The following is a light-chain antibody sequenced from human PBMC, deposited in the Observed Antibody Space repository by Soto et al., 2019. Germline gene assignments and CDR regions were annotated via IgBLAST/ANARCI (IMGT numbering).Light chain of an antibody. Sequence: QSALTQPASVSGSPGQSITISCTGTSSDVGGYNLVSWYQQHPGKAPKLMISEVSKRPSGISHRFAGSKSGSTASLTISGLQAEDESDYYCCSYAGTSTHTVFGGGTQLTVL. V-gene: IGLV2-23*02. J-gene: IGLJ7*01. CDR3: CSYAGTSTHTV. CDR2: EVS. CDR1: SSDVGGYNL.